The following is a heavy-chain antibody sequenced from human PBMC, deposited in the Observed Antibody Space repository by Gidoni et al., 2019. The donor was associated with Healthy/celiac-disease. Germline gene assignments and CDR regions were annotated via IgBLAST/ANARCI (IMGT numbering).Heavy chain of an antibody. Sequence: EVQLVESGGVVVQPGGSLRLSCAASGFTFADYTMHWVRQAPGKGLEWVSLISWDGGSTYYADSVKGRFTISRDNSKNSLYLQMNSLRTEDTALYYCAKVAGSNWNDGYFDYWGQGTLVTVSS. CDR3: AKVAGSNWNDGYFDY. J-gene: IGHJ4*02. D-gene: IGHD1-1*01. CDR1: GFTFADYT. CDR2: ISWDGGST. V-gene: IGHV3-43*01.